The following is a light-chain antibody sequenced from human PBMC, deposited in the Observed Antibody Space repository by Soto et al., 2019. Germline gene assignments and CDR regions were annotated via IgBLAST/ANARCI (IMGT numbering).Light chain of an antibody. Sequence: EIVLTQSPGTLSLSQGERATPSAGAIQRLSSTYLAWYQQKPGQAPSLLIYGASSRATGIPDRFSGSGSGTDFTLTISRLEPEDFAVYYCQQYGSSPWTFGQGTKVEIK. V-gene: IGKV3-20*01. CDR1: QRLSSTY. J-gene: IGKJ1*01. CDR3: QQYGSSPWT. CDR2: GAS.